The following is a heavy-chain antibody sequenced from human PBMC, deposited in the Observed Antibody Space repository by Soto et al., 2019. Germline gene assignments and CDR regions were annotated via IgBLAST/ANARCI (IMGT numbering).Heavy chain of an antibody. Sequence: ASVKVSCKASGYTFTNYNINWVRQASGQGLEWMGWMNPDSGNTGYAEKFQGRVTMTSNSSISTAYMELSGLRSEDTAVYYCAREVASDASFYYRYMDVWGKGTTVTVSS. D-gene: IGHD3-10*01. J-gene: IGHJ6*04. CDR1: GYTFTNYN. V-gene: IGHV1-8*01. CDR2: MNPDSGNT. CDR3: AREVASDASFYYRYMDV.